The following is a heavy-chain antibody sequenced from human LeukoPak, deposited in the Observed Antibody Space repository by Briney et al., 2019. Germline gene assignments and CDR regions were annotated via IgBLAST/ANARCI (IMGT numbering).Heavy chain of an antibody. J-gene: IGHJ4*02. V-gene: IGHV4-4*07. Sequence: SETLSLTCTVSGGSISNYYWSWIRQPAGKGLEWNGRIYTSGSTNYNPSLKSRVTISVDTSKNQFSLKLSSVTAADTAVYYCARDGNDDDSSGYYYVWYFDYWGQGTLVTVSS. CDR1: GGSISNYY. CDR2: IYTSGST. CDR3: ARDGNDDDSSGYYYVWYFDY. D-gene: IGHD3-22*01.